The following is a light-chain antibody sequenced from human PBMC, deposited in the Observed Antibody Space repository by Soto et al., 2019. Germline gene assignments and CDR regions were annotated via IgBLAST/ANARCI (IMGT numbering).Light chain of an antibody. J-gene: IGKJ2*01. Sequence: IVLTQSPATLALSPGERATLSCRASQSVSSDLAWYQQKPGQAPSLLIYDASNRATGIPARFSGSGSGTDFTLTISSLEPEDCAVYYCQQRSNWPRTFGQGTKLDIK. CDR1: QSVSSD. V-gene: IGKV3-11*01. CDR2: DAS. CDR3: QQRSNWPRT.